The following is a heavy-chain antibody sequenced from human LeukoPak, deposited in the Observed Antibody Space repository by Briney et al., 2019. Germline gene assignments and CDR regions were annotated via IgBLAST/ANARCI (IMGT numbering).Heavy chain of an antibody. D-gene: IGHD2-15*01. CDR3: APDGYCSGGSCFGWFDP. CDR2: INTKTGNP. V-gene: IGHV7-4-1*02. CDR1: GYTFTNYA. J-gene: IGHJ5*02. Sequence: ASVKVSCKASGYTFTNYAMNWVRQAPGQGLEWVGWINTKTGNPTYAQGFTGRFVFSLDTSVSTAYLQISSLKAEDTAVYYCAPDGYCSGGSCFGWFDPWGQGTLVTVSS.